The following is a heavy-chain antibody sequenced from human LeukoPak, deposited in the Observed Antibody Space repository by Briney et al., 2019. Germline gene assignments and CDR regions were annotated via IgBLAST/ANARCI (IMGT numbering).Heavy chain of an antibody. D-gene: IGHD1-26*01. CDR1: GYSFTSYW. V-gene: IGHV5-10-1*01. CDR3: ATSGRSPGDAFDI. Sequence: GESLQISCKGSGYSFTSYWISWVRQMPGKGLEWMGRIDPSDSYTNYSPSFQGHVTISADKSISTAYLQWSSLEASDTAMYYCATSGRSPGDAFDIWGQGTMVTVSS. CDR2: IDPSDSYT. J-gene: IGHJ3*02.